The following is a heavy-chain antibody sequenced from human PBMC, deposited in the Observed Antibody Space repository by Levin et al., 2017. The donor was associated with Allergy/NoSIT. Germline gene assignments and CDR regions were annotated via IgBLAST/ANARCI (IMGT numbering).Heavy chain of an antibody. CDR1: GFTFDDSA. V-gene: IGHV3-9*01. CDR2: ISWNSGSI. Sequence: PGGSLRLSCAASGFTFDDSAMHWVRQAPGKGLEWVSGISWNSGSIGYADSVKGRFTISRDNAKNSMYLQMNSLRVEDTALYHCAKGVGIMLEGWFDPWGQGILVTVSS. J-gene: IGHJ5*02. CDR3: AKGVGIMLEGWFDP. D-gene: IGHD2-15*01.